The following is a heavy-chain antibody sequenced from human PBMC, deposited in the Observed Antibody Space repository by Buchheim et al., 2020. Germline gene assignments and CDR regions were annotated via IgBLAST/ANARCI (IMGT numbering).Heavy chain of an antibody. D-gene: IGHD3-22*01. Sequence: QVQLQESGPGLVKPSETLSLTCTVSGGSISSYYWSWIRQPPGKGLEWIGYIYYSGSTNYNPSLKRRVTISVDTSKNQFSLKLSSVTAADTAVYYCARSLRNYDSSGYYYYYYYYGMDVWGQGTT. CDR3: ARSLRNYDSSGYYYYYYYYGMDV. J-gene: IGHJ6*02. CDR2: IYYSGST. CDR1: GGSISSYY. V-gene: IGHV4-59*01.